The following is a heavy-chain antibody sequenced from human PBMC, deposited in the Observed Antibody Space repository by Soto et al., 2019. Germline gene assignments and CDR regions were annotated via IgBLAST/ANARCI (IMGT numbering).Heavy chain of an antibody. CDR1: GFTFSSYG. D-gene: IGHD3-22*01. CDR2: IWYDGSNK. Sequence: GGSLRLSCAASGFTFSSYGMHWVRQAPGKGLEWVAVIWYDGSNKYYADSVKGRFTISRDNSKNTLYLQMNSLRAEATAVYYCARDLYYYDSTPPIGYWGQGTLVTVSS. J-gene: IGHJ4*02. CDR3: ARDLYYYDSTPPIGY. V-gene: IGHV3-33*01.